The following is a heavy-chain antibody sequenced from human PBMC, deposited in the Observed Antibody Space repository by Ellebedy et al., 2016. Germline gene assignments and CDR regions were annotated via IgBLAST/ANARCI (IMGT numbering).Heavy chain of an antibody. D-gene: IGHD3-10*01. Sequence: GGSLRLXXAASGFTFNTYAIHWVRQAPGKGLDWVAVISHDGSEKYFADSVKGRFTISRDNSKNTLYLQMNSLRPEDTAVYYCARDHWLPTDGSFDYWGQGTLVTVSS. CDR2: ISHDGSEK. CDR1: GFTFNTYA. V-gene: IGHV3-30*04. CDR3: ARDHWLPTDGSFDY. J-gene: IGHJ4*02.